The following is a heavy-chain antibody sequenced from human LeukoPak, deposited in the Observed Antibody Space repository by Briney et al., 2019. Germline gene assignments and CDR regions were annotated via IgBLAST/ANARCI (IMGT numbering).Heavy chain of an antibody. CDR3: ARDLRGDYYMGV. CDR2: IYYSGGT. Sequence: SETLSLTCTVSGGSISSYYWIWIRQPPGKGLEWIGYIYYSGGTNYNPSLPSRVTISLDTSKNQISLKLSSVTAADTAVYYSARDLRGDYYMGVWGKGTTVTVSS. J-gene: IGHJ6*03. V-gene: IGHV4-59*01. CDR1: GGSISSYY.